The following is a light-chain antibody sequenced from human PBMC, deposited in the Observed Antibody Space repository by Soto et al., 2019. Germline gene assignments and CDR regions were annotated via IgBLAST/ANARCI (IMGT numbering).Light chain of an antibody. CDR1: SSDIGGYNF. CDR2: DVG. CDR3: NSYRTVSTYV. V-gene: IGLV2-14*01. J-gene: IGLJ1*01. Sequence: QSALTQPVSVSGSPGQSITIACTGTSSDIGGYNFVSWYQQHPGKAPKLLIYDVGNRPSEVSNRFSGSKSGNTASLTISGLQAEDEAHYYCNSYRTVSTYVFGTGTKVTVL.